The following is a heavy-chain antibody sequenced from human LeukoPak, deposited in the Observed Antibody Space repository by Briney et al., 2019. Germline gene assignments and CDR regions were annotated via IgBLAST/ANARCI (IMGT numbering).Heavy chain of an antibody. CDR2: ISSSGSTI. D-gene: IGHD4-17*01. CDR1: GFTFSDYY. CDR3: ARHGDYVREYFDY. Sequence: GGSLRLSCAASGFTFSDYYMSWIRQAPGKGLEWVSYISSSGSTIYYADSVKGPFTISRDNAKNSLYLQMNSLRAEDTAVYYCARHGDYVREYFDYWGQGTLVTVSS. V-gene: IGHV3-11*01. J-gene: IGHJ4*02.